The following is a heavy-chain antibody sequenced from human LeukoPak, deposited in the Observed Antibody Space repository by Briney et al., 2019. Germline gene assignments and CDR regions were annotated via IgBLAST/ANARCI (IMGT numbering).Heavy chain of an antibody. V-gene: IGHV4-38-2*02. Sequence: SETLSLTCTVSGYSINSAYYWGWIRQPPGKGLEWIGSMYHSGSTYYNPSLKSRVTISVDTSKNQFSLKLSSVTAADTAVYYCARLHVTMIVVVITDSDAFDIWGQGTMVTVSS. D-gene: IGHD3-22*01. CDR2: MYHSGST. CDR3: ARLHVTMIVVVITDSDAFDI. CDR1: GYSINSAYY. J-gene: IGHJ3*02.